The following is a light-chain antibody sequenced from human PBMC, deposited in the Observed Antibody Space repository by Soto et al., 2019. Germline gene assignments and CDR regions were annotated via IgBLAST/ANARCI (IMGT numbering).Light chain of an antibody. V-gene: IGKV1-8*01. J-gene: IGKJ1*01. CDR2: AAS. Sequence: AIRMTQSPSSLSTSTGDRVTITCLASQGISSYLTWYQQKPGKAPKLLIYAASTLQSGVPSRFSGIGSGTDFTLTISSLQPEDFATYYCQQSYSTPQTFGQGTKVDIK. CDR3: QQSYSTPQT. CDR1: QGISSY.